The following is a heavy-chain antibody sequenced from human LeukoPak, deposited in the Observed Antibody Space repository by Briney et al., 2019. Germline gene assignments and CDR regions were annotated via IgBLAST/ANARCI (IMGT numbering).Heavy chain of an antibody. V-gene: IGHV1-2*02. CDR1: GYTFTGYY. CDR2: INPNSGGT. CDR3: ARAPPYWSGYYYFDY. Sequence: ASMKVSCKASGYTFTGYYMHWVRQVPGQGLEWMGWINPNSGGTNYAQKFQGRVTMTRDTSISTAYMELSRLRSDDTAVYYCARAPPYWSGYYYFDYWGQGTLVTVSS. D-gene: IGHD3-3*01. J-gene: IGHJ4*02.